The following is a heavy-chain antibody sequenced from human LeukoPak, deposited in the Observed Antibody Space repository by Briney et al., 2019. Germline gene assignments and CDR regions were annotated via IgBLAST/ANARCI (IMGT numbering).Heavy chain of an antibody. CDR1: GFIFDDYT. CDR2: ISWDGSST. V-gene: IGHV3-43*01. Sequence: GGSLRLSCAASGFIFDDYTMHWVRHAPGKGVEWVSLISWDGSSTHFADSVKGRFTISRDNSGTSLYLQMNSLKTEDTALYYCVKGMTYSHYTHYMDVWGKGTTVTVSS. D-gene: IGHD2-21*01. CDR3: VKGMTYSHYTHYMDV. J-gene: IGHJ6*03.